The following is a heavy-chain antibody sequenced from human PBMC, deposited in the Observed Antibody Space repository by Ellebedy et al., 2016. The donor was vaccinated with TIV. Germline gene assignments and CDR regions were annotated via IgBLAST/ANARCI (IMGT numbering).Heavy chain of an antibody. CDR2: VFIDNST. Sequence: GESLKISCAASGLTVSSNYMSWVRQAPGKGLEWVSVVFIDNSTYYSDSVKGRFTISRDNSKNTLYLQMNSLRAEDTAVYYCARETFNDVDLKEWGIVDMWGQGTMVTVSS. CDR3: ARETFNDVDLKEWGIVDM. V-gene: IGHV3-66*01. D-gene: IGHD1-1*01. CDR1: GLTVSSNY. J-gene: IGHJ3*02.